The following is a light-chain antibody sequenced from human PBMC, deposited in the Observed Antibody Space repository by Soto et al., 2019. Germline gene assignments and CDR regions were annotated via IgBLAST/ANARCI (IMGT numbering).Light chain of an antibody. J-gene: IGKJ2*01. CDR1: QSISGTH. CDR2: ATS. V-gene: IGKV3-20*01. Sequence: EIVLTQSPGTLSLSPGERATLSCRASQSISGTHLAWYQHRPGQAPRPLIYATSNRATGVPDRFSGSGSGTDLTLTISRLEPEDFAVYFCRQYDSSPPMYTFGQGTKLEIK. CDR3: RQYDSSPPMYT.